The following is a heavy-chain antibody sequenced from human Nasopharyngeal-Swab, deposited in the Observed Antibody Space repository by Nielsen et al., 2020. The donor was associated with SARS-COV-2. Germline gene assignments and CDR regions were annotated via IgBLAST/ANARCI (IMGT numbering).Heavy chain of an antibody. CDR1: GFTFSSYA. Sequence: GGSLRLSCAASGFTFSSYAMSWVRQAPGKGLEWVSAISGSGGSTYYADSVKGRFTISRDNSKNTLYLQMNSLRAEDTAVYYCAKDHRSREDYYGSGSYCHYYFDYWGQGTLVTVSS. V-gene: IGHV3-23*01. D-gene: IGHD3-10*01. CDR3: AKDHRSREDYYGSGSYCHYYFDY. J-gene: IGHJ4*02. CDR2: ISGSGGST.